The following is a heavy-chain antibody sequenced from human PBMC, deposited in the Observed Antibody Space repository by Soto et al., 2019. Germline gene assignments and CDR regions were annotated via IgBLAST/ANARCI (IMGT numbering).Heavy chain of an antibody. Sequence: GRSAMLSCAPSGFTFSSYSMSWVRQAPGKGLEWVSGFRSSGDDGTTYYADSVKGRFTSSSDNSKNPLFLQMNSLRAEDTAIYYCAKKVNSGAGSQYFDYWGQGTLVTVSS. CDR2: FRSSGDDGTT. V-gene: IGHV3-23*01. CDR3: AKKVNSGAGSQYFDY. D-gene: IGHD3-10*01. J-gene: IGHJ4*02. CDR1: GFTFSSYS.